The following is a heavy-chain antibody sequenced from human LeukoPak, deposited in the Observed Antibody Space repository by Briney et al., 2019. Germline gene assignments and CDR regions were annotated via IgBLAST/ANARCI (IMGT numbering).Heavy chain of an antibody. V-gene: IGHV3-9*01. CDR1: GFTFDDYA. CDR2: ISWNSGSL. CDR3: AKDMTVEGYSSGWFDY. J-gene: IGHJ5*01. D-gene: IGHD6-19*01. Sequence: GGSLRLSCAASGFTFDDYAMHWVRQAPGKGLEWVSGISWNSGSLGYADSVKGRFTISRDNAKNSLYLQMNSLRAEDTALYYCAKDMTVEGYSSGWFDYWGQGTLVTVSS.